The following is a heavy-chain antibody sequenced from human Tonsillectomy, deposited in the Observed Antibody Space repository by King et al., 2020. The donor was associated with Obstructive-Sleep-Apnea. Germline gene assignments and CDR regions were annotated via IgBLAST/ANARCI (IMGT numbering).Heavy chain of an antibody. V-gene: IGHV4-39*07. CDR3: ASDSSGYYSLDY. Sequence: QLQESGPGLVKPSETLSLTFTVSVGSISSSAYYWVWTRQPPGKGLECIGSVYYSGNSYCNPSLKSLVTISVDTSKNQFSLKLSAVTAADTAVYYCASDSSGYYSLDYWGQGTLVTVSS. J-gene: IGHJ4*02. D-gene: IGHD3-22*01. CDR1: VGSISSSAYY. CDR2: VYYSGNS.